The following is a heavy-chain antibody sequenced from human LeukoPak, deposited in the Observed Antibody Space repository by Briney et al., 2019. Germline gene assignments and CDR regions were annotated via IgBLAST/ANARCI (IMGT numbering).Heavy chain of an antibody. Sequence: PGGSLRLSCAASGFTFSSYGMHWVRQAPGKGLEWVAVISYDRSNKYYADSVKGRFTISRDNSKNTLYLQMNSLRAEDTAVYYCAKGVVVITTWYFDYWGQGTLVTVSS. V-gene: IGHV3-30*18. CDR3: AKGVVVITTWYFDY. CDR2: ISYDRSNK. CDR1: GFTFSSYG. J-gene: IGHJ4*02. D-gene: IGHD3-22*01.